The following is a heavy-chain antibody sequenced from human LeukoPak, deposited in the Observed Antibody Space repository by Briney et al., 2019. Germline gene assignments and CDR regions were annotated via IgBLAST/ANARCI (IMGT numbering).Heavy chain of an antibody. J-gene: IGHJ4*02. CDR3: AKGQLNRFCSGGSCSITHDY. D-gene: IGHD2-15*01. CDR1: GFIFGTYG. V-gene: IGHV3-23*01. CDR2: ITGSAYST. Sequence: GGSLRLSCAASGFIFGTYGMSWVRQAPGEGLEWVSSITGSAYSTYYADSVRGRFTISRDSSKNTLYLQMNSLRAEDTAVYYCAKGQLNRFCSGGSCSITHDYWGQGTLGTVSS.